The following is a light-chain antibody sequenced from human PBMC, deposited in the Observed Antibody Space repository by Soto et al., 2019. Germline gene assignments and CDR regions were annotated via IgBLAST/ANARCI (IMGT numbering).Light chain of an antibody. CDR3: QHDNNYPLT. CDR1: QSISTW. J-gene: IGKJ4*02. CDR2: RES. V-gene: IGKV1-5*03. Sequence: DIQMTQSPSTLSASVGDRVTITCRASQSISTWLAWYQQKPGKGPNLLIYRESRLYTGVLSSFSGSGCWTEFTLPITGLQPDDVVTYYYQHDNNYPLTFGGGTKVEIK.